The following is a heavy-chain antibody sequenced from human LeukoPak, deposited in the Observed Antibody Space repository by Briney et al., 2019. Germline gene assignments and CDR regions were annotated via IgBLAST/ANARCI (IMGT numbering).Heavy chain of an antibody. D-gene: IGHD5-18*01. J-gene: IGHJ4*02. CDR3: AKDQGEQLWSLNGLTFDY. CDR2: ISGSGGST. Sequence: GGSLRLSCAASGFTFSSYAMSWVRQAPGKGLEWVSAISGSGGSTYYADSVKGRFTISRDNSKNTLYLQMNSLRAEDTAVYYCAKDQGEQLWSLNGLTFDYWGQGTLVTVSS. CDR1: GFTFSSYA. V-gene: IGHV3-23*01.